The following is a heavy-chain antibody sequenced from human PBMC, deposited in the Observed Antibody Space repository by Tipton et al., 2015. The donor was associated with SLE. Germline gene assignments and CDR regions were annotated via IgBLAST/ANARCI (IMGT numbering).Heavy chain of an antibody. J-gene: IGHJ3*01. CDR2: ISYSGST. D-gene: IGHD3-16*01. Sequence: TLSLTCTVSGGSISSHYWSWIRQPPGKGLEWIGYISYSGSTNYSPSLKSRVTISLDTSKTQFSLNLRSVTAADTAIYYCARHKRGMIDVFDLWVRGTLVTVSS. CDR3: ARHKRGMIDVFDL. CDR1: GGSISSHY. V-gene: IGHV4-59*11.